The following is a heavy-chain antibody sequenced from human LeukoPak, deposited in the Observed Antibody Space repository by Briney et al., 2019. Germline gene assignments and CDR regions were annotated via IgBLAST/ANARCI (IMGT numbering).Heavy chain of an antibody. D-gene: IGHD2-2*01. CDR1: GFTFSSYG. Sequence: PGRSLRLSRAASGFTFSSYGMHWVRQAPGKGLEWVAVIWYDGSNKYYADSVKGRFTISRDNSKNTLYLQMNSLRAEDTAVYYCARQKCTSTSCLTKNAFDIWGQGTMVTVSS. CDR3: ARQKCTSTSCLTKNAFDI. CDR2: IWYDGSNK. J-gene: IGHJ3*02. V-gene: IGHV3-33*01.